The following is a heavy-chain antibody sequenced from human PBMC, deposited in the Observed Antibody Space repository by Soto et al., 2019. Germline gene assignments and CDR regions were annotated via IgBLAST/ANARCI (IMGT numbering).Heavy chain of an antibody. Sequence: GGSQRLSCAASGFTFSSYAMSWVRQAPGKGLEWVSAISGSGGSTYYADSVKGRFTISRDNSKNTLYLQMNSLRAEDTAVYYCAKGYYYGSGSYRAFDIWGQGTMVTVSS. CDR3: AKGYYYGSGSYRAFDI. J-gene: IGHJ3*02. D-gene: IGHD3-10*01. CDR1: GFTFSSYA. V-gene: IGHV3-23*01. CDR2: ISGSGGST.